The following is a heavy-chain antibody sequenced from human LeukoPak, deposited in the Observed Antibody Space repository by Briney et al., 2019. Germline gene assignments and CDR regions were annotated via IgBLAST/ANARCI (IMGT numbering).Heavy chain of an antibody. CDR2: IKHDGSQK. CDR3: AGDNRGTSDY. V-gene: IGHV3-7*03. J-gene: IGHJ4*02. D-gene: IGHD1-1*01. CDR1: GSTFSTDW. Sequence: GGSLRLSCAASGSTFSTDWMSWVRQTPGKGLQWVANIKHDGSQKYYVDSVQGRFTISRDNARNSLYLQMNSLRAEDTAVYYCAGDNRGTSDYWGQGSLVTVSS.